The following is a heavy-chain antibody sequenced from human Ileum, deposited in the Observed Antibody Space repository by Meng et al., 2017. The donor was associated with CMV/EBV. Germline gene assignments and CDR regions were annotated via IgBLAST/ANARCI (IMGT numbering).Heavy chain of an antibody. V-gene: IGHV3-48*03. Sequence: GESLKISCAVSTFTFSSYEMNWVRQAPGKGLEWLSYISGSGNNIHYADSVKGRFTISRDNAKNSLYLQMNSLRAEDTAVYYCVRDSTGRYPPDWGQGTLVTVSS. CDR2: ISGSGNNI. D-gene: IGHD1-14*01. CDR1: TFTFSSYE. CDR3: VRDSTGRYPPD. J-gene: IGHJ4*02.